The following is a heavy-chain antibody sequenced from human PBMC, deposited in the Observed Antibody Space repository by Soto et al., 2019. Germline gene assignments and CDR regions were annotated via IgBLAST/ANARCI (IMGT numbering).Heavy chain of an antibody. V-gene: IGHV4-30-2*01. Sequence: SETLSLTCGVSGASISLVGYSWSWIRQPPGKGLEWIGYISHRGNTYYNPSLRSRVTISVDRSKNEFSLNLRSVTAAVTAMYYCARYDSSGDFDYWGQGTLVTVSS. CDR3: ARYDSSGDFDY. CDR1: GASISLVGYS. CDR2: ISHRGNT. J-gene: IGHJ4*02. D-gene: IGHD3-22*01.